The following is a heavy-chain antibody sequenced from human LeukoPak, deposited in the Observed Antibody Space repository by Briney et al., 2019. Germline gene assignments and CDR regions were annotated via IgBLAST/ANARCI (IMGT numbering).Heavy chain of an antibody. J-gene: IGHJ4*02. CDR3: VKGSGYFDY. CDR2: ISDKGAGT. Sequence: GGSLRLSCSASGFTFSSYAMHWVRQAPGKGLEYVSTISDKGAGTYYSDSVKGRFTISRDNSKNTLYLQMSSPRPEDTAVYYCVKGSGYFDYWGQGTLVTVSS. V-gene: IGHV3-64D*06. CDR1: GFTFSSYA. D-gene: IGHD3-10*01.